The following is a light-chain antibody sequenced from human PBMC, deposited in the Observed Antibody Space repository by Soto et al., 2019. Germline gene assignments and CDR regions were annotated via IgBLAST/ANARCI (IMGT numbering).Light chain of an antibody. Sequence: QSVLTQPPSASGTPGQWVTISCSGSSSDIGSYTVNWYQQLPGTAAKLLIYSNNQRPSGVPDRSSGSKSGTSATLAISGLQSEDEADYYCAAWDDSLNGRNHVFGTGTKLTVL. CDR1: SSDIGSYT. V-gene: IGLV1-44*01. J-gene: IGLJ1*01. CDR3: AAWDDSLNGRNHV. CDR2: SNN.